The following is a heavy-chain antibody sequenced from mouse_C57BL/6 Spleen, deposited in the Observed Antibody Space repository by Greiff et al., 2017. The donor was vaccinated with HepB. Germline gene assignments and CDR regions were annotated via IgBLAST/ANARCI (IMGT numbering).Heavy chain of an antibody. D-gene: IGHD2-4*01. Sequence: QVQLQQSGAELVRPGTSVKVSCKASGYAFTNYLIEWVKQRPGQGLEWIGVINPGSGGTNYNEKFKGKATLTADKSSSNAYMQLSSLTSEDSAVYFCARRGGLRGYFDVWGTGTTVTVSS. CDR1: GYAFTNYL. CDR2: INPGSGGT. J-gene: IGHJ1*03. CDR3: ARRGGLRGYFDV. V-gene: IGHV1-54*01.